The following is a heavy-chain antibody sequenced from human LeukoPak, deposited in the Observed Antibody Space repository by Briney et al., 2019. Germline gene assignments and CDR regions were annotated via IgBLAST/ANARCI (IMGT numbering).Heavy chain of an antibody. CDR3: ARGLYDFWSGYFSP. V-gene: IGHV4-59*01. D-gene: IGHD3-3*01. CDR1: GGSISSYY. Sequence: SETLSLTCTVSGGSISSYYWSWIRQPPGKGLEWIGYIYYSGSTNYNPSLKSRVTISVDTSKNQFSLKLSSVTAADTAVYYCARGLYDFWSGYFSPWDQGTLVTVSS. J-gene: IGHJ5*02. CDR2: IYYSGST.